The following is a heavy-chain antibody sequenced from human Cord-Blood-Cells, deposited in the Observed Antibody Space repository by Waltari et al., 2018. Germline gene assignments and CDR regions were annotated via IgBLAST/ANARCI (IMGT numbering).Heavy chain of an antibody. D-gene: IGHD1-7*01. CDR3: ARRGELWYFDL. CDR1: AGSTSSYY. Sequence: QVQLQESGPGLVKPSETLSLPCPVPAGSTSSYYLTWIRQPAGKGLECIGRIYTRGSTNYNPSLKSRVTMSVDTSKNQFSLKLSSVTAADTAVYYCARRGELWYFDLWGRGTLVTVSS. CDR2: IYTRGST. J-gene: IGHJ2*01. V-gene: IGHV4-4*07.